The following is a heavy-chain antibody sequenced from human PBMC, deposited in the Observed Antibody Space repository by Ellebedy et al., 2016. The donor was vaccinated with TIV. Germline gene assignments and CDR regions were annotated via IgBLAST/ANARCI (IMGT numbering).Heavy chain of an antibody. CDR2: IDNAGDT. CDR3: TRFEIISGGGYGMDV. V-gene: IGHV3-13*01. CDR1: GFTFSRCD. D-gene: IGHD3-16*01. J-gene: IGHJ6*02. Sequence: GGSLRLXCAASGFTFSRCDMHWVRQSTRKGLERVASIDNAGDTYYPGSVKSRFTISRENAKNSLYLQMNSLRVEDTAVYYCTRFEIISGGGYGMDVWGQGTTVTVSS.